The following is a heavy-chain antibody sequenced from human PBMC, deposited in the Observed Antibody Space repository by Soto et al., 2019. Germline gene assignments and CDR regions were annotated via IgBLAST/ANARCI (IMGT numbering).Heavy chain of an antibody. CDR1: GFTFSVYW. CDR3: ARDSGYSSVDSVNHYFGW. D-gene: IGHD3-9*01. J-gene: IGHJ4*02. V-gene: IGHV3-7*01. Sequence: VQLVESGGKVVQPGGSLRLSCVASGFTFSVYWMSWVRQAPGEGLEWVARIKFDGSGIQYADSVKGRFSISRDNAGNSVYRQMNSLRAEDTAVYYCARDSGYSSVDSVNHYFGWWGQGALVTVTS. CDR2: IKFDGSGI.